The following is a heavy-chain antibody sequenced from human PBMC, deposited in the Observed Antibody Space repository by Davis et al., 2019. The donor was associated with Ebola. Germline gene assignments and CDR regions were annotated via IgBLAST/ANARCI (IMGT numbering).Heavy chain of an antibody. CDR3: ARAGFDEVLDY. J-gene: IGHJ4*02. Sequence: PGGSLRLSCAASGFTFGNFAMHWVRQAPAKLLAWLGVVSHSERERFYADSVKGRFTITRDNSENTLYLQMNSLTTDDTAVYYCARAGFDEVLDYWGQGTPVTVSS. D-gene: IGHD3-3*01. CDR1: GFTFGNFA. V-gene: IGHV3-30*01. CDR2: VSHSERER.